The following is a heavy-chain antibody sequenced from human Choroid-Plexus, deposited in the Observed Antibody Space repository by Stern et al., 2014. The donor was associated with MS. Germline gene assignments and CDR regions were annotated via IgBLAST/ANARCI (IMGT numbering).Heavy chain of an antibody. CDR2: VSHDGSYK. D-gene: IGHD2/OR15-2a*01. CDR1: GFTFGSCA. V-gene: IGHV3-30*18. J-gene: IGHJ5*02. Sequence: DQLVESGGGVVQPGRPLRLSCVASGFTFGSCAMHWVRQAPGKGLEWVGGVSHDGSYKYYADSVKGRFTISRDNSQNTLYMQMSSLRPEDTAVYYCAKDRQYLTHFFDHWGQGSLVTVSS. CDR3: AKDRQYLTHFFDH.